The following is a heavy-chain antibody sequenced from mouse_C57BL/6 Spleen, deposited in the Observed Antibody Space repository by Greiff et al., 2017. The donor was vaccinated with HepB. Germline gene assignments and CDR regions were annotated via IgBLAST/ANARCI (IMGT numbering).Heavy chain of an antibody. Sequence: QVQLKQPGAELVMPGASVKLSCKASGYTFTSYWMHWVKQRPGQGLEWIGEIDPSDSYTNYNQKFKGKSTLTVDKSSSTAYMQLSSLTSEDSAVYYCARASWVTTGPWYFDVWGTGTTVTVSS. CDR1: GYTFTSYW. D-gene: IGHD2-2*01. CDR2: IDPSDSYT. J-gene: IGHJ1*03. V-gene: IGHV1-69*01. CDR3: ARASWVTTGPWYFDV.